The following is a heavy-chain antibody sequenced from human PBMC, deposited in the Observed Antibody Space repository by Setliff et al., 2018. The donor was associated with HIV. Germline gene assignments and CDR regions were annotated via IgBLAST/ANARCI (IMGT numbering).Heavy chain of an antibody. J-gene: IGHJ4*02. Sequence: SGPTLVNPTQTLTLTCTFSGFLFSTNRVGVGWIRQPPGKALEWLALSCWDDDKRYSPSLKSRLTIPKGTSKNQVVLTMTNMDPVDTATYYCARSHPKYSSGWAVDYWGQGTRVTVS. CDR1: GFLFSTNRVG. D-gene: IGHD6-19*01. CDR3: ARSHPKYSSGWAVDY. V-gene: IGHV2-5*02. CDR2: SCWDDDK.